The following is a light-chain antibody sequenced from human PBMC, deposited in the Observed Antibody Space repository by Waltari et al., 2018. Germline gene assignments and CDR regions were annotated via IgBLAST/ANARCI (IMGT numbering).Light chain of an antibody. CDR1: QGISSF. CDR3: QQLNSYPIT. V-gene: IGKV1-9*01. CDR2: AAS. Sequence: DIQLTQSPSFLSASVGDRVTITSRASQGISSFLAWYQQKPGKAPKLLVYAASTLQSGVPSRFSGSESGTEFTLTISSLQPEDFATYYCQQLNSYPITFGQGTRLEI. J-gene: IGKJ5*01.